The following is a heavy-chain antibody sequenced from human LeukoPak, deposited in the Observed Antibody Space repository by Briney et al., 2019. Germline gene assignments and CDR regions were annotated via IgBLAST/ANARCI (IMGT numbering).Heavy chain of an antibody. J-gene: IGHJ4*02. CDR3: VVRLLPFDY. V-gene: IGHV5-51*01. Sequence: ESLKIFCRGSAYSFTSYWIGWLRQMPGKGLEWMGIIYPGDSDTRYSPSFQGHVTISADKSISIAYLQWSSLKASDTAMYHCVVRLLPFDYWGQASLVTDCS. D-gene: IGHD2-21*02. CDR2: IYPGDSDT. CDR1: AYSFTSYW.